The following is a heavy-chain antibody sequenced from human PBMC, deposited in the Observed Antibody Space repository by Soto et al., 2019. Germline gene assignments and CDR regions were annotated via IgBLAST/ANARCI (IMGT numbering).Heavy chain of an antibody. J-gene: IGHJ6*02. CDR1: GGTFSSYA. V-gene: IGHV1-69*01. CDR2: IIPIFCTA. D-gene: IGHD3-3*01. Sequence: QVQLVQSGAEVKKPGSSVKVSCKASGGTFSSYAISWVRQAPGQGLEWMGGIIPIFCTANYAQKFHGRVTLPADESTSTAYMELSSLTSEDTAVYYCARRDLKNYGMDVWGQGTTVTVSS. CDR3: ARRDLKNYGMDV.